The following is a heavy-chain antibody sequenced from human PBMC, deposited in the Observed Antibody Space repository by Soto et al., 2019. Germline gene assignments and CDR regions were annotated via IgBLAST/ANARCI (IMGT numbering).Heavy chain of an antibody. V-gene: IGHV1-69*08. CDR2: IIPLLDIA. Sequence: QVQVVQSGAEVKKPGSSVKVSCKASGGTFSNDIITWVRQAPGQGLEWMGRIIPLLDIANYAQKFQGRVTITADKSTSTAYMELNSLRAEDTAVYYCVRDSPIGSTSSGYDGIDYWGQGTRVTVSS. CDR3: VRDSPIGSTSSGYDGIDY. J-gene: IGHJ4*02. D-gene: IGHD5-12*01. CDR1: GGTFSNDI.